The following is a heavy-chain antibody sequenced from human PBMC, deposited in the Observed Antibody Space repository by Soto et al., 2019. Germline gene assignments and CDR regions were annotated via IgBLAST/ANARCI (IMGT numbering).Heavy chain of an antibody. Sequence: SETLSLTCAVYGGSFSGYYWSWIRQPPGKGLEWIGEINHSGSTNYNPSLKSRVTISVDTSKNQFSLKLSSVTAADTAVYYCARGGVRITMVRGVIRHNWFDPWGQG. CDR2: INHSGST. J-gene: IGHJ5*02. V-gene: IGHV4-34*01. CDR3: ARGGVRITMVRGVIRHNWFDP. D-gene: IGHD3-10*01. CDR1: GGSFSGYY.